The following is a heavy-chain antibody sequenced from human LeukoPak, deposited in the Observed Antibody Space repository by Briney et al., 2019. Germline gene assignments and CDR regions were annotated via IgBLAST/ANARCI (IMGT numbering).Heavy chain of an antibody. CDR1: GFTFSSYA. J-gene: IGHJ4*02. D-gene: IGHD2-15*01. V-gene: IGHV3-30*04. Sequence: GGSLRLSCAASGFTFSSYAMHWVRQAPGKGLEWVAVISYDGSNKYYADSVKGRFTISRDNSKNTLYLQMNSLRAEDTAVYYCAGLGYCSGGSCWRHNYWGQGTLVTVSS. CDR3: AGLGYCSGGSCWRHNY. CDR2: ISYDGSNK.